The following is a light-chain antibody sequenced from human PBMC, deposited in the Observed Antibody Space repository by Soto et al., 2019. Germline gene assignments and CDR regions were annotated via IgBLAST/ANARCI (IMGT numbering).Light chain of an antibody. CDR1: SSDIGGYNY. CDR2: EVT. Sequence: QSVLTQPASVSGSLGQWITISCTGTSSDIGGYNYVSWYQQHPDKAPKLMLYEVTTRPSGVSNRFSGSKSGNTASLTISGLQAEDEADYYCSSYTSSSTLLYVFGTGTKVTVL. CDR3: SSYTSSSTLLYV. J-gene: IGLJ1*01. V-gene: IGLV2-14*01.